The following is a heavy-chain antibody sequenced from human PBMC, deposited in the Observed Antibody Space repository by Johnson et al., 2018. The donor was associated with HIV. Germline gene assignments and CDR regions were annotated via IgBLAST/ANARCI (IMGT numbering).Heavy chain of an antibody. CDR1: GFTFNNYD. J-gene: IGHJ3*02. Sequence: QVQLVESGGGVVQPGRSLRLSCAASGFTFNNYDMDWVRQAPGKGLEWLVGISYDGDNEYYIDSVKGRFTVSRDNSKNTLYLQMNSLRAEDAGLYYCAKAYCPGCDGFDIWGQGTMVTVSS. CDR3: AKAYCPGCDGFDI. CDR2: ISYDGDNE. V-gene: IGHV3-30*18. D-gene: IGHD2-21*01.